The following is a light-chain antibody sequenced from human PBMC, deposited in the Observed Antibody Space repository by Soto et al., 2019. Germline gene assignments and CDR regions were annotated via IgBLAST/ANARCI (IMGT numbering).Light chain of an antibody. V-gene: IGLV1-51*02. CDR3: GTWDSSLNSYV. CDR1: TSNIGNNY. CDR2: ENY. Sequence: QSVLTQPPSVSAAPGQRVTISCSGSTSNIGNNYVSWFQQLPGTAPKIVIYENYKRPSGMPDRFSGSKSGTSATLGITGLQTGDEADYYCGTWDSSLNSYVFGIGTKLTVL. J-gene: IGLJ1*01.